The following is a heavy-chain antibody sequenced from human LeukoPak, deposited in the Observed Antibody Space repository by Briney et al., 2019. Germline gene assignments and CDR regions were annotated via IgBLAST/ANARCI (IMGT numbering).Heavy chain of an antibody. Sequence: GGSLRLSCAASGFTFSSYAMSWVRQAPRKGLEWVSAISDSGGSTYDADSVKGRFTISRDNSKNTLYLQMKSLRAEDTAVYYCAKDTSIGRYCTNGVCSPFDYWGQGTLVTVSS. CDR3: AKDTSIGRYCTNGVCSPFDY. CDR2: ISDSGGST. D-gene: IGHD2-8*01. V-gene: IGHV3-23*01. J-gene: IGHJ4*02. CDR1: GFTFSSYA.